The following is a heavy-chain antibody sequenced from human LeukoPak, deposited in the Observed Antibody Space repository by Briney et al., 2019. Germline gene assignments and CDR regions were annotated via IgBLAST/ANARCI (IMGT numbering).Heavy chain of an antibody. Sequence: GGSLRLSCAASGFTFSSYSMNWVRQAPGKGLEWVSSISSSSYIYYADSVKGRFTISRDNAKNSLYLQMNSLRAEDTAVYYCAMSPLTANTPFDYWGQGTLVTVSS. V-gene: IGHV3-21*01. CDR1: GFTFSSYS. J-gene: IGHJ4*02. D-gene: IGHD5-18*01. CDR2: ISSSSYI. CDR3: AMSPLTANTPFDY.